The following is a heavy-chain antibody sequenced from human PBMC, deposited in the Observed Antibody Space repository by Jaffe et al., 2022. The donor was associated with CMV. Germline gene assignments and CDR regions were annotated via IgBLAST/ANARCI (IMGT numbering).Heavy chain of an antibody. CDR2: IYYSGNT. Sequence: QLQLQESGPGLVKPSETLSLTCIVSGGSISSRSHYWGWIRQPPGKGLEWIGSIYYSGNTYYNPSLKSRVTISVDTSKNHFSLKLSSVTAADTAVYYCARQVVYGQYLSGAFDIWGQGTMVTVSS. V-gene: IGHV4-39*01. CDR3: ARQVVYGQYLSGAFDI. J-gene: IGHJ3*02. CDR1: GGSISSRSHY. D-gene: IGHD2-8*02.